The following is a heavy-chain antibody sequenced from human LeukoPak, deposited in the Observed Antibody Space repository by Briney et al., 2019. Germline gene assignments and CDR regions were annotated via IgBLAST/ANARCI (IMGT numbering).Heavy chain of an antibody. Sequence: GGSLRLSCAASGFIFSSYGMHWVRQTPGKGLEWVAVIWYDGSNKYYADSVKGRFTISRDNSKNTLYLQMNSLRAEDTAVYYCASNYGSGGGIYYFDYWGRGTLVTVSS. CDR3: ASNYGSGGGIYYFDY. CDR2: IWYDGSNK. CDR1: GFIFSSYG. D-gene: IGHD3-10*01. V-gene: IGHV3-33*01. J-gene: IGHJ4*02.